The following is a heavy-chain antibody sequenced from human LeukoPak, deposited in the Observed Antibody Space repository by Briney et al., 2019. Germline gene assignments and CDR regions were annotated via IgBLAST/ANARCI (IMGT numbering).Heavy chain of an antibody. CDR1: GGSFSGYY. CDR2: INHSGST. V-gene: IGHV4-34*01. D-gene: IGHD5-18*01. J-gene: IGHJ4*02. Sequence: SETLSLTCAVYGGSFSGYYWSWIRQPPGKGLEWIGEINHSGSTNYNPSLKSRVTISVDTSKNQFSLKLSSVTAADTAVYYCARGRLGGYSYGYAFDYWGQGTPVTVSS. CDR3: ARGRLGGYSYGYAFDY.